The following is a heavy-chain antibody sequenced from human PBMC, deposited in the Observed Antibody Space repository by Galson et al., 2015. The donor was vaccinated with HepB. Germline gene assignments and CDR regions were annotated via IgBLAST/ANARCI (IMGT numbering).Heavy chain of an antibody. V-gene: IGHV3-30*04. CDR2: ISYDGSNK. CDR3: ARGGMVLLWFGESDY. J-gene: IGHJ4*02. CDR1: GFTFSSYA. Sequence: SLRLSCAASGFTFSSYAMHWVRQAPGKGLEWVAVISYDGSNKYYADSVKGRFTISRDNSKNTLYLQMNSLRAEDTAVYYCARGGMVLLWFGESDYWGQGTLVTVSS. D-gene: IGHD3-10*01.